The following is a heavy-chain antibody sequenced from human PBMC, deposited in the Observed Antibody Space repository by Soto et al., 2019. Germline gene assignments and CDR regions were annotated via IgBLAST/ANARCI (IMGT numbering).Heavy chain of an antibody. J-gene: IGHJ4*02. CDR2: IYYSGST. Sequence: SETLSLTCTVSGGSISSSSYYWGWIRQPPGKGLEWIGSIYYSGSTYYNPSLKSRVTISVDTSKNQFSLKLSSVTAADTAVYYCARLVECSGGSCYFADPTYYFEYWGQGTLVTVSS. V-gene: IGHV4-39*01. D-gene: IGHD2-15*01. CDR1: GGSISSSSYY. CDR3: ARLVECSGGSCYFADPTYYFEY.